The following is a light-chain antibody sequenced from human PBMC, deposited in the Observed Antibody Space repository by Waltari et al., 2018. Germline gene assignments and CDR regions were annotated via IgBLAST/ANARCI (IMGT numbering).Light chain of an antibody. CDR2: RND. Sequence: QSVLTQPPSASGTPGQTVTISCSGRASTIGDNGVNLYQQIQGKAPKLRIDRNDQRPSGVPDRFSGSKSGTSASLAISGLQSEDEADYYCAAWDDRFNGHWLFGGGTKVTVL. J-gene: IGLJ3*02. V-gene: IGLV1-44*01. CDR1: ASTIGDNG. CDR3: AAWDDRFNGHWL.